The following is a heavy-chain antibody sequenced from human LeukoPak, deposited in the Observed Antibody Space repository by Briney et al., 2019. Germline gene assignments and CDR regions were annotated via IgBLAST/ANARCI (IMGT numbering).Heavy chain of an antibody. J-gene: IGHJ3*02. Sequence: GRSLRLSCAASGFSFGDYAMHWVRQAPGKGLEWVSGIGWNSDSIAYADSVKGRFTISRDNAKYSLYLQMNSLRAEDTALYYCAKDMSRFSGSYGDAFDIWGQGTMVTVSS. CDR2: IGWNSDSI. CDR3: AKDMSRFSGSYGDAFDI. D-gene: IGHD1-26*01. CDR1: GFSFGDYA. V-gene: IGHV3-9*01.